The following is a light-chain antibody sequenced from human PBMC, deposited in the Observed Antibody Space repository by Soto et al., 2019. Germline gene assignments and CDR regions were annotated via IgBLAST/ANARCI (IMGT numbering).Light chain of an antibody. V-gene: IGLV1-44*01. CDR1: SSNIGSNS. CDR3: AAWDDTLNGHVV. CDR2: STN. Sequence: QSVLTQPPSASGTPGQRVTISCSGSSSNIGSNSANWYQQLPGTAPKLVMYSTNQRPSGVPDRFSGSKSGTSASPAISDLQSEDEADDYCAAWDDTLNGHVVFGGGTKLTVL. J-gene: IGLJ2*01.